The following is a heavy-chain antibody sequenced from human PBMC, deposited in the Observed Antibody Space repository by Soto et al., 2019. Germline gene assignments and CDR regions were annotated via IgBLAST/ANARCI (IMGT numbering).Heavy chain of an antibody. D-gene: IGHD1-7*01. CDR2: IIPIFGTA. Sequence: SVKVSFKASGGTFSSYAISWVRQAPGQGLEWMGGIIPIFGTANYAQKFQGRVTITADESTSTAYMELSSLRSEDTAVYYCAGTNSLQWYYMDVWDKGTTVTVSS. CDR3: AGTNSLQWYYMDV. CDR1: GGTFSSYA. J-gene: IGHJ6*03. V-gene: IGHV1-69*13.